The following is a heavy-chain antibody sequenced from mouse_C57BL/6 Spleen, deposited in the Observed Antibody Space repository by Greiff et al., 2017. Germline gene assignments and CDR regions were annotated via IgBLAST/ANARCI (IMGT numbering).Heavy chain of an antibody. CDR1: GFTFSDYG. D-gene: IGHD4-1*01. V-gene: IGHV5-17*01. J-gene: IGHJ4*01. Sequence: DVMLVESGGGLVKPGGSLKLSCAASGFTFSDYGMHWVRQAPEKGLEWVAYISSGSSTIYYADTVKGRFTISRDNAKNTLFLQMTSLRSEDTAMYYWARTGPYAMDYWGQGTSVTVSS. CDR2: ISSGSSTI. CDR3: ARTGPYAMDY.